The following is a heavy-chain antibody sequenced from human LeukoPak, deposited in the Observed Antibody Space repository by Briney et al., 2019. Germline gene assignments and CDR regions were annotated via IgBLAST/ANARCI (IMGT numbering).Heavy chain of an antibody. CDR3: ARVRGGGDGFDWYFDL. CDR1: GYTFTGYY. Sequence: GASAKVSCKASGYTFTGYYMHWVRQAPGQGLEWMGRIIPILGIANYAQKFQGRVTITADKSTSTAYMELSSLRSEDTAVYYCARVRGGGDGFDWYFDLWGRGTLVTVSS. V-gene: IGHV1-69*04. J-gene: IGHJ2*01. D-gene: IGHD3-10*01. CDR2: IIPILGIA.